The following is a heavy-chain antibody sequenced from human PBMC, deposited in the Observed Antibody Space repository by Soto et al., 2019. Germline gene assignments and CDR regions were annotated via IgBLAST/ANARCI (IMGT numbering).Heavy chain of an antibody. V-gene: IGHV3-30-3*01. CDR1: GFTFSSYA. D-gene: IGHD3-3*01. J-gene: IGHJ6*02. CDR2: ISYDGSNK. Sequence: GGSLRLSCAASGFTFSSYAMHWVRQAPGKGLEWVAVISYDGSNKYYADSVKGRFTISRDNSKNTLYLQMNSLRAEDTAVYYCARDKLRITIFGVVTGSYYYYGMDVWGQGTTVTVSS. CDR3: ARDKLRITIFGVVTGSYYYYGMDV.